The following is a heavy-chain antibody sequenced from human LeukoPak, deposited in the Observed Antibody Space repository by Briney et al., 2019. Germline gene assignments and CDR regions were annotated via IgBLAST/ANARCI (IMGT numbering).Heavy chain of an antibody. Sequence: GGSLRLSCAASGFTFSNSWMHWVRHTPGKGLVWVSNINSDGSITSFADSVKGGFTISRDNAKNTLYLQMSSLRAEDTAVYYCARKSATMNAAFDYWGQGTLVTVSS. CDR1: GFTFSNSW. CDR2: INSDGSIT. D-gene: IGHD3-22*01. V-gene: IGHV3-74*01. J-gene: IGHJ4*02. CDR3: ARKSATMNAAFDY.